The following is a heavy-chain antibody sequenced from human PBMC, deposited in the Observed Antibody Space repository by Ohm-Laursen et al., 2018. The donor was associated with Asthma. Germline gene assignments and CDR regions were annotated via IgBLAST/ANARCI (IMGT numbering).Heavy chain of an antibody. D-gene: IGHD6-19*01. J-gene: IGHJ5*02. CDR2: ISHSGAA. V-gene: IGHV4-4*03. CDR1: GGSISSGDYY. CDR3: ARSTGWYRLDL. Sequence: PGTLSLTCTVSGGSISSGDYYWSWVRQPPGKGLEWIGEISHSGAASFNPSLTSRVTISLDKSKTHFSLELTSVTAADTAVYYCARSTGWYRLDLWGQGTLVTVSS.